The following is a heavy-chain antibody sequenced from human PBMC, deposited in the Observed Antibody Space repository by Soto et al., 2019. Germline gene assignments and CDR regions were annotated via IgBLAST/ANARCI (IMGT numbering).Heavy chain of an antibody. CDR3: ARVFYAGSSWYAGYYYYYGMDV. V-gene: IGHV4-59*01. CDR2: IYYSGST. D-gene: IGHD6-13*01. CDR1: GGSISSYY. Sequence: SETLSLTCTVSGGSISSYYWSWIRQPPGKGLEWIGYIYYSGSTNYNPSLKSRVTISVDTSKNQFSLKLSSVTAADTAVYYCARVFYAGSSWYAGYYYYYGMDVWGQGTTVTVSS. J-gene: IGHJ6*02.